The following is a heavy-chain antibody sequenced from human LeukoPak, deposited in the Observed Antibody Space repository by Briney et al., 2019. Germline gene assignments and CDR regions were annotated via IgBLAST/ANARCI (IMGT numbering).Heavy chain of an antibody. D-gene: IGHD3-10*01. J-gene: IGHJ4*02. CDR1: GLTVSSYG. CDR2: MIGSAVKT. Sequence: PGGALRLSCGASGLTVSSYGMSWVRKAPGKGLKWVSNMIGSAVKTYYADSVKGRFAISRDDSRNTVYLQIDSLRAEDTAVYSCAKYTSGTSYRGLDQWGQGTLVSVSS. CDR3: AKYTSGTSYRGLDQ. V-gene: IGHV3-23*01.